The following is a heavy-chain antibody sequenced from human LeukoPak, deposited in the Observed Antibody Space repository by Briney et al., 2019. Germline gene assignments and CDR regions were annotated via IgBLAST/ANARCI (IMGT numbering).Heavy chain of an antibody. CDR1: GFSFSSYA. D-gene: IGHD3-10*01. Sequence: GSLRLSCATSGFSFSSYAMNWVRQAPGKGLEWIGEINHSGSTNYNPSLKSRVTISVDTSKNQFSLKLSSVTAADTAVYYCARYYYGSGSYYNDYWGQGTLVTVSS. CDR3: ARYYYGSGSYYNDY. CDR2: INHSGST. J-gene: IGHJ4*02. V-gene: IGHV4-34*01.